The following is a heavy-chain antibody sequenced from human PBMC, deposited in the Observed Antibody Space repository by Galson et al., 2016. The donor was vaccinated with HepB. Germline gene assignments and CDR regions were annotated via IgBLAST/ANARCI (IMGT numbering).Heavy chain of an antibody. CDR3: AKEGTIFGVVPYGMDV. J-gene: IGHJ6*02. Sequence: SLRLSCAASRFTFSSYAMSWVRQAPGKGLEWVSVISGSGGSTYYADSVKGRFTISRDNSKNTLYLQVNSLRAEDTAVYYCAKEGTIFGVVPYGMDVWGQGTKVIVSS. D-gene: IGHD3-3*01. CDR2: ISGSGGST. CDR1: RFTFSSYA. V-gene: IGHV3-23*01.